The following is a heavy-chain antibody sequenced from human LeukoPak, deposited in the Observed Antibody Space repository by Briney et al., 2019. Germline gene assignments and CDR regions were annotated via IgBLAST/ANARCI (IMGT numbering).Heavy chain of an antibody. CDR2: IYYSGST. V-gene: IGHV4-61*01. CDR3: ARSFLPNYLDY. D-gene: IGHD1-1*01. J-gene: IGHJ4*02. Sequence: SETLSLTCTVSGGSVSSGSYYWSWIRQPPGKGLEWIGYIYYSGSTNYNPSLKSRVTISVDTSKNQFSLKLSSVTAADTAVYYCARSFLPNYLDYWGQGTLVTVSS. CDR1: GGSVSSGSYY.